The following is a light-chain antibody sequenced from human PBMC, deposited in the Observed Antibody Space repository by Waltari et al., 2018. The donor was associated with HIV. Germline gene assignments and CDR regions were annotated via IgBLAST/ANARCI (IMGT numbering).Light chain of an antibody. V-gene: IGKV3D-7*01. CDR3: QQDYAFPVT. CDR1: QAISRNY. J-gene: IGKJ1*01. Sequence: ETVTTQSPATPSLAPGAGATLSSRASQAISRNYLSWYQQQPGQSPRLLIYGASSRATGIPDRFSGSGSGTDFTLTISRLQPEDFAVYYCQQDYAFPVTFGQGTKVEIK. CDR2: GAS.